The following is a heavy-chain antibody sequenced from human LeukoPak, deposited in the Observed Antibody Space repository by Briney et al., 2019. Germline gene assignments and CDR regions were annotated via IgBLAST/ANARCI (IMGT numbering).Heavy chain of an antibody. Sequence: ASVKVSCKASGYTFTGYYMHWVRQAPGQGLEWMGWINPNSGGTDYAQKFQGRVTMTRDTSISTAYMELRSLRSDDTAVYYCARGRMADKRLDYWGQGTLVTVSS. CDR2: INPNSGGT. J-gene: IGHJ4*02. CDR1: GYTFTGYY. D-gene: IGHD5-24*01. CDR3: ARGRMADKRLDY. V-gene: IGHV1-2*02.